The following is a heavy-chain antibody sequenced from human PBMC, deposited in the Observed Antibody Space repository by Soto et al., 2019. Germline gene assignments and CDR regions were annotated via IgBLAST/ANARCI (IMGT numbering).Heavy chain of an antibody. V-gene: IGHV3-30*03. D-gene: IGHD2-21*01. CDR1: GFTFSSYG. Sequence: QVQLVESGGGVVQPGRSLRLSCAASGFTFSSYGMHWVRQAPGKGLEWVAVISYDGSNKYYADSVKGRFTISRDNSKNTLDLQMNSLRAEDTAVYYCAYSAGSDYWGQGPLVTVSS. CDR3: AYSAGSDY. J-gene: IGHJ4*02. CDR2: ISYDGSNK.